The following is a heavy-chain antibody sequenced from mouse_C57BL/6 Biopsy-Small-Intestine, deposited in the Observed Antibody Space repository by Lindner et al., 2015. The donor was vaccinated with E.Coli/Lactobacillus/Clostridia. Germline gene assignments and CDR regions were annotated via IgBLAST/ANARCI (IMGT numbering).Heavy chain of an antibody. V-gene: IGHV1-9*01. Sequence: VQLQESGAELMKPGASVKLSCKTTDYTFTGYWIQWVKQRPGHGLEWIGEILPGSDTTNYNEKFKDKATFTADTSSNTAYLQLSSLTTEDPAIYYCARNFYTMDYWGQGTSVTVSS. J-gene: IGHJ4*01. CDR1: DYTFTGYW. CDR2: ILPGSDTT. CDR3: ARNFYTMDY.